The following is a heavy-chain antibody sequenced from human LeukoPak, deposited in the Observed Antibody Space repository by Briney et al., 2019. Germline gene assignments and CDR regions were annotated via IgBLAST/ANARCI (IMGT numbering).Heavy chain of an antibody. J-gene: IGHJ6*02. D-gene: IGHD2-15*01. CDR3: ATHQGYCSGGSCLGDYYYGMDV. V-gene: IGHV1-69*13. CDR2: TIPIFGTA. Sequence: GASVKVSCKASGGTFSSYAISWVRQAPGQGLEWMGGTIPIFGTANYAQKFQGRVTITADESTSTAYMELSSLRSEDTAVYYCATHQGYCSGGSCLGDYYYGMDVWGQGTTVTVSS. CDR1: GGTFSSYA.